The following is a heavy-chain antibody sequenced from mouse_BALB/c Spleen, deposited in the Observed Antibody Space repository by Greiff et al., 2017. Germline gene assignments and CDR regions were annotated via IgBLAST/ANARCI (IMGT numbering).Heavy chain of an antibody. Sequence: VQLQQPGAELVRPGASVKLSCKASGYTFTSYWMNWVKQRPGQGLEWIGYINPSTGYTEYNQKFKDKATLTADKSSSTAYMQLSSLTSEDSAVYYCEITARYWGQGTTLTVSA. CDR1: GYTFTSYW. V-gene: IGHV1-7*01. CDR3: EITARY. J-gene: IGHJ2*01. CDR2: INPSTGYT. D-gene: IGHD3-1*01.